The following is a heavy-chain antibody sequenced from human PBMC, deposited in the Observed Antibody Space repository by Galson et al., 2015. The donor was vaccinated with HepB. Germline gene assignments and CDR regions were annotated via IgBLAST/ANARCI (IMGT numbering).Heavy chain of an antibody. J-gene: IGHJ3*01. V-gene: IGHV3-21*01. Sequence: SLRLSCAASGFTFSSYSMHWVRQAPGKGLEWVSSVSGSSVYITYADSVRGRFTASRDNATTSLYLQINSLSADDPAVYDCAREKSHIIWTAAFDLWGQGTMVTVSS. CDR3: AREKSHIIWTAAFDL. CDR2: VSGSSVYI. D-gene: IGHD2/OR15-2a*01. CDR1: GFTFSSYS.